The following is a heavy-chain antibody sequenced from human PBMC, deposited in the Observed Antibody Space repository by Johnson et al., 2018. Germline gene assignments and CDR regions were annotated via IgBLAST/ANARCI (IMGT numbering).Heavy chain of an antibody. V-gene: IGHV4-59*01. D-gene: IGHD6-19*01. J-gene: IGHJ1*01. CDR2: IYYNGGT. CDR3: ATGIAFAGAESFHH. Sequence: QVQLQESGPGLVKPSETLSLTCTVSGDSISSYYWSWNRQPPGKGLEWIAYIYYNGGTSYNPSPKSRVTISVDTSKNQFSLKLSSVTAADTAVYYCATGIAFAGAESFHHWGQGTLVTVSS. CDR1: GDSISSYY.